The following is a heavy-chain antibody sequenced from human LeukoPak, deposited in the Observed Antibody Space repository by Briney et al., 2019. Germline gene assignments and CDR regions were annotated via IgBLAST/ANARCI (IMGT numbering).Heavy chain of an antibody. CDR2: INPNSGGT. J-gene: IGHJ4*02. CDR1: GGTFNSFA. D-gene: IGHD2-15*01. Sequence: ASVKVSCKASGGTFNSFAISWVRQAPGQGLEWMGWINPNSGGTNYAQKFQGRVTMTRDTSISTAYMELSRLRSDDTAVYYCARDPSYCSGGSCYFFDYWGQGTLVTVSS. CDR3: ARDPSYCSGGSCYFFDY. V-gene: IGHV1-2*02.